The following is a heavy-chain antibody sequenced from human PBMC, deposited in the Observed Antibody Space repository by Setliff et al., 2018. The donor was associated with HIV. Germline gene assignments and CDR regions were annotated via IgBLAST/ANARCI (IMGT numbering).Heavy chain of an antibody. Sequence: GGSLRLSCAASGFTFSSYWMSWVRQAPGKGLEWVANIKQDGSEKYYVDSVKGRFTISRDNAKNSLYLQMNSLRAEDTAVYYCASAGDYDYVWGSYRFDYWGQGTLVTVSS. CDR1: GFTFSSYW. D-gene: IGHD3-16*02. V-gene: IGHV3-7*01. J-gene: IGHJ4*02. CDR2: IKQDGSEK. CDR3: ASAGDYDYVWGSYRFDY.